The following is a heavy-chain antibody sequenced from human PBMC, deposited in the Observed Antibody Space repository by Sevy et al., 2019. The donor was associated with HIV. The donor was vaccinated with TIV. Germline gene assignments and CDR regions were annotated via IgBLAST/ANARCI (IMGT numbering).Heavy chain of an antibody. D-gene: IGHD2-2*01. CDR2: IKQDESEK. V-gene: IGHV3-7*01. J-gene: IGHJ6*02. Sequence: GGSLRLSCAASGFTVGTYWMSWVRQAPGKGLQWVASIKQDESEKNYVDSVKGRFTISQDNAKNSLALQMNSLRAEHTAVYYCARDLIVPTGMFYYGMDVWGQGTTVTVSS. CDR3: ARDLIVPTGMFYYGMDV. CDR1: GFTVGTYW.